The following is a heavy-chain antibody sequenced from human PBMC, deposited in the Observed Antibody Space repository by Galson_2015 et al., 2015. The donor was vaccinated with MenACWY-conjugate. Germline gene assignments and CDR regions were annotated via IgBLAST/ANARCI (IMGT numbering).Heavy chain of an antibody. D-gene: IGHD3-16*01. CDR3: ARDRAGLGY. V-gene: IGHV6-1*01. CDR2: TYYRTKWYN. CDR1: GDSVSSHTAA. Sequence: CAISGDSVSSHTAAWNWIRQSPSRGLEWLGRTYYRTKWYNDYAASVKSRITINPDTSKNQFSLHLDSVTPEDTAVYYCARDRAGLGYWGQGTLVTVSS. J-gene: IGHJ4*02.